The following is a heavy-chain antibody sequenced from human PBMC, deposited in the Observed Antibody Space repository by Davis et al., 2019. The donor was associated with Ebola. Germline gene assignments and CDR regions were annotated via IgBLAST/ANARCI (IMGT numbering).Heavy chain of an antibody. Sequence: PGGSLRLSCAASGFTFSSYGMHWVRQAPGKGLEWVAFIRYDGNSKYYADSVKGRFTISRDNSKNTLYLQMNSLRAEDTAVYYCARLMTTVTSAFDYWGQGTLVTVSS. CDR2: IRYDGNSK. V-gene: IGHV3-30*02. CDR3: ARLMTTVTSAFDY. D-gene: IGHD4-17*01. J-gene: IGHJ4*02. CDR1: GFTFSSYG.